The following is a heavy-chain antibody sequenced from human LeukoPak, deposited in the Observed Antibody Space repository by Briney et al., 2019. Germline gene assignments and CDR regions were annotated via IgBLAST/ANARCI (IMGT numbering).Heavy chain of an antibody. V-gene: IGHV3-48*03. D-gene: IGHD3-10*01. CDR2: ISSSGSTI. CDR3: ARYYYGSGTSFDP. Sequence: GGSLRLSCAASGFTFSSYEVNWVRQAPGKGLEWVSYISSSGSTIYYADSVKGRFTISRDNAKNSLYLQMSSLRAEDTAVFYCARYYYGSGTSFDPWGQGTLVTVSS. CDR1: GFTFSSYE. J-gene: IGHJ5*02.